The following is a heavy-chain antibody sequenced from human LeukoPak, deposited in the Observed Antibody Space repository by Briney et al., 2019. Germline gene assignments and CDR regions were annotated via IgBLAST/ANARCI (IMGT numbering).Heavy chain of an antibody. CDR3: ARRNNLWYYFDY. D-gene: IGHD1/OR15-1a*01. CDR2: IYYSGST. J-gene: IGHJ4*02. CDR1: GGSISSSSYY. V-gene: IGHV4-39*01. Sequence: SETLSLTCTVSGGSISSSSYYWGWIRQPPGKGLEWIGSIYYSGSTYYNPSLKGRVTISVDTSKNQFSLKLSSVTAADTVVYYCARRNNLWYYFDYWGQGTLVTVSS.